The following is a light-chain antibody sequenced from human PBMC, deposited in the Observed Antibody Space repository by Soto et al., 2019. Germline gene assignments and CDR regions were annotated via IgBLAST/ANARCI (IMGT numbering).Light chain of an antibody. J-gene: IGLJ1*01. CDR3: CSYAGSYTWV. V-gene: IGLV2-11*01. CDR1: SSDVGGYNY. Sequence: QSALTQPRSVSGSPGQSVTISCTGTSSDVGGYNYVSWYRQHPGKAPKLMIYDVSKLPSGVPDRFSGSKSDNTASLTISGLQAEDEDEYYCCSYAGSYTWVFVTGTKLTVL. CDR2: DVS.